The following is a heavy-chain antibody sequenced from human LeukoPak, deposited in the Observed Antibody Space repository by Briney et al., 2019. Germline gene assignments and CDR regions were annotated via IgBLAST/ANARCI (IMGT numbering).Heavy chain of an antibody. Sequence: PSETLSLTCAVYGGSFSGYYWSWIRQPPGKGLEWIGEINHSGSTNYNPSLKSRVTISVDTSKNQLSLKLSSVTAADTAVYYCASGLEWLALRFLEWSPTYYFDYWGQGTLVTVSS. CDR1: GGSFSGYY. CDR3: ASGLEWLALRFLEWSPTYYFDY. CDR2: INHSGST. J-gene: IGHJ4*02. V-gene: IGHV4-34*01. D-gene: IGHD3-3*01.